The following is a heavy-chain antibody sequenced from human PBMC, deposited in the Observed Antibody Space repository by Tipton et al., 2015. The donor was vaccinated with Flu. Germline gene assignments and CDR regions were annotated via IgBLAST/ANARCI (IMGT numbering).Heavy chain of an antibody. Sequence: QLVQSGAELKKPGASVKVSCKGFGYTFTAHYIHWVRQAPGQGLEWMGWINSNDNGTRYPQQFQGRVTMTRDTSISTVYMELSRLISDDTAVYYCARDGAGYNGAFDMWGQGTMVTVSS. D-gene: IGHD5-24*01. V-gene: IGHV1-2*02. CDR2: INSNDNGT. CDR3: ARDGAGYNGAFDM. J-gene: IGHJ3*02. CDR1: GYTFTAHY.